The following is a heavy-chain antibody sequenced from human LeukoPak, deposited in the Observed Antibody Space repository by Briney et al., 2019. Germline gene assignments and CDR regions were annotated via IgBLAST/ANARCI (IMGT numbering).Heavy chain of an antibody. Sequence: SETLSLTCTVSGGSISAYYWSWIRQPAGEGLEWIGHLYPSGNSNYNPSLKSRVTMSADTSKNHFSLNLSSVTAADTAVYYCXXAGXYSSGPTLWGQGTLVTVSS. J-gene: IGHJ4*02. V-gene: IGHV4-4*07. CDR1: GGSISAYY. CDR2: LYPSGNS. CDR3: XXAGXYSSGPTL. D-gene: IGHD6-19*01.